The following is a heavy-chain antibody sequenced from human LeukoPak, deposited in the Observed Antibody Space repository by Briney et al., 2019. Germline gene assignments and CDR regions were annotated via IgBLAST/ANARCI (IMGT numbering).Heavy chain of an antibody. V-gene: IGHV3-23*01. CDR2: ISGSGGIT. J-gene: IGHJ4*02. D-gene: IGHD6-19*01. CDR3: AKDDHSSGWYFGPYFDY. Sequence: GGSLRLSCAASGFTFSAYAISWVRQAPGKGLEWVSAISGSGGITYYADSVKGRFTISRGNSKNTLYLQMNSLRAEDTAVYYCAKDDHSSGWYFGPYFDYWGQGTLVTVSS. CDR1: GFTFSAYA.